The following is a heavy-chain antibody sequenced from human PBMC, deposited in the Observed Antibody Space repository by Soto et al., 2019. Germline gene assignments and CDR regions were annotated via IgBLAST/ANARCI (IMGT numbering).Heavy chain of an antibody. CDR3: ERAPTTRTEFDY. V-gene: IGHV1-46*01. CDR2: INPSGGST. CDR1: GYTFTSYY. J-gene: IGHJ4*02. Sequence: QVQLVQSGAEVKKPGASVKVSCKASGYTFTSYYMHWVRQAPGQGLEWMGIINPSGGSTSYAQKFQCRVTMTRDTSTSTVYMELISLRSEDTAVYYCERAPTTRTEFDYWGQGTLVTVSS. D-gene: IGHD2-2*01.